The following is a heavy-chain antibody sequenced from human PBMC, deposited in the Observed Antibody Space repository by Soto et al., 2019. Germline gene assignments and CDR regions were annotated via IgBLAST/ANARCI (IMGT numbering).Heavy chain of an antibody. V-gene: IGHV4-34*01. J-gene: IGHJ4*02. CDR1: GGSFSGYY. D-gene: IGHD1-26*01. CDR3: ARRGGIRASYGGGSYFDY. CDR2: INHSGST. Sequence: SETLSLTCAVYGGSFSGYYWSWIRQPPGKGLEWIGEINHSGSTNYNPSLKSRVTISVDTSKNQFSLKLSSVTAADTAVYYCARRGGIRASYGGGSYFDYWGQGTLVTVYS.